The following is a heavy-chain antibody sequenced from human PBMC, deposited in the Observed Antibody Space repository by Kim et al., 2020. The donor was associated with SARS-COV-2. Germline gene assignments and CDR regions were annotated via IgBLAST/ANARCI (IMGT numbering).Heavy chain of an antibody. J-gene: IGHJ4*02. V-gene: IGHV3-23*01. Sequence: GGSLRLSCVASGLTLSSYGMSWVRQAPGKGLEWVSGIRGSGVRKYYADSVEGRFTISRDNSKNPLYLQMNSLRAEDTAVYYCAKDGDRGGPHFEYWGQGTLVTVSS. CDR2: IRGSGVRK. CDR3: AKDGDRGGPHFEY. D-gene: IGHD3-10*01. CDR1: GLTLSSYG.